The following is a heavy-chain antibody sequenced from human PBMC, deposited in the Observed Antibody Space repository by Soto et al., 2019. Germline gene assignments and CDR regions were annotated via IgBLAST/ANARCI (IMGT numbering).Heavy chain of an antibody. J-gene: IGHJ4*02. D-gene: IGHD6-13*01. V-gene: IGHV3-7*04. Sequence: EVQLVESGGGLVQPGGSLRLSCAASGFTFSRHWMTWVRQAPGKGLEWVANINPDGSEKFSVDSVKGRFTISRDNAKNSLYLQMNSLRAEDTAVYFCARGYSRSPLFEDYFDYWGQGAMVAVSS. CDR3: ARGYSRSPLFEDYFDY. CDR1: GFTFSRHW. CDR2: INPDGSEK.